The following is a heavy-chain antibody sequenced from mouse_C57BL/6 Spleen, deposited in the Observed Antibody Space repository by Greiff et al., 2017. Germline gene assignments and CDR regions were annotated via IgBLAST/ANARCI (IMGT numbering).Heavy chain of an antibody. J-gene: IGHJ3*01. V-gene: IGHV1-15*01. Sequence: QVQLQQSGAELVRPGASVTLSCKASGYTFTDYEMHWVKQTPVHGLEWIGAIEPETGGTAYNQKFKGKAILTADKSSSTAYMELRSLTSEDSAVYYCTRSRMGLRRGFAYWGQGTLVTVSA. CDR3: TRSRMGLRRGFAY. CDR2: IEPETGGT. D-gene: IGHD2-4*01. CDR1: GYTFTDYE.